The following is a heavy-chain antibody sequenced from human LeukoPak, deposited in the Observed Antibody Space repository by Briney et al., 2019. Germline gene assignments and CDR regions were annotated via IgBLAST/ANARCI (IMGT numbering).Heavy chain of an antibody. CDR1: GFTFSSYG. CDR3: ARDLRSAADY. CDR2: INTDGSGSGT. V-gene: IGHV3-74*01. Sequence: PGGSLRLSCAASGFTFSSYGMHWVRQAPGKGLVWVSRINTDGSGSGTSYADSVKGRFTISRDNAKNTLYLQMNSLRVEDTAVYYCARDLRSAADYWGQGTLVTVSS. J-gene: IGHJ4*02.